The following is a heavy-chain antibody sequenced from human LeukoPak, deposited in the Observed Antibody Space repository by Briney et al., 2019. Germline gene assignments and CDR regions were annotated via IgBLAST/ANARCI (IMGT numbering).Heavy chain of an antibody. D-gene: IGHD6-13*01. V-gene: IGHV3-23*01. CDR1: GFTFSTYA. J-gene: IGHJ4*02. CDR2: ITGNGDRT. Sequence: GGSLRLSCAASGFTFSTYAMSWVRQAPGKGLEWVSDITGNGDRTYYADSVKGRFTISRDNSKNTLYLQMNSLRAEDTAVYYCARQAIAAAGNTYFDYWGQGTLVTVSS. CDR3: ARQAIAAAGNTYFDY.